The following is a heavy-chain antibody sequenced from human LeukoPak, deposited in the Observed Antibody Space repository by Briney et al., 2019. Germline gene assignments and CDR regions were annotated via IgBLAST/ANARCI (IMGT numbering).Heavy chain of an antibody. Sequence: GGSLRLSCAASGFSFSDYNMNWVRQAPGKGLEWVSYISSSSRTIYYADSVKGRSTISRDNAKNSLYLQMNSLRDEDTAVYYCATHFAYWGQGTLVTVSS. V-gene: IGHV3-48*02. CDR1: GFSFSDYN. CDR2: ISSSSRTI. CDR3: ATHFAY. D-gene: IGHD3-3*02. J-gene: IGHJ4*02.